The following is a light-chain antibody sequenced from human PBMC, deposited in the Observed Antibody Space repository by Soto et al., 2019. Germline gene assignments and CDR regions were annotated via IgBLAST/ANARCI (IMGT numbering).Light chain of an antibody. CDR2: GVS. CDR3: QHYGSSQFT. J-gene: IGKJ3*01. V-gene: IGKV3-20*01. Sequence: EIVLTQSPGTLSLSPGERATLSCRASQSVSHNYIARYQQRPGQAPRLLLYGVSTRAPGVPDSFSGSGSGTDFALTIFTLEPEDFEVYFCQHYGSSQFTFGPGTKVDIK. CDR1: QSVSHNY.